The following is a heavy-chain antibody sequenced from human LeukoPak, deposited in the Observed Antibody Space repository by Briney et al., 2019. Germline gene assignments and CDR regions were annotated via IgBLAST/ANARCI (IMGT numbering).Heavy chain of an antibody. J-gene: IGHJ4*02. CDR3: ARGGVTLNSLVDY. V-gene: IGHV1-69*13. CDR1: GGTFSSYA. Sequence: SVNVSCKASGGTFSSYAISWVRQAPGQGLEWMGGIIPIFGTANYAQKFQGRVTITADESTSTAYMELSSLRSEDTAVYYCARGGVTLNSLVDYWGQGTLVTVSS. D-gene: IGHD5-18*01. CDR2: IIPIFGTA.